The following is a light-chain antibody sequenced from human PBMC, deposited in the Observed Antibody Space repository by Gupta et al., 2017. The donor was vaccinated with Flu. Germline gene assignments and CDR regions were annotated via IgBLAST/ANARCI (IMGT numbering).Light chain of an antibody. V-gene: IGLV1-44*01. Sequence: RATISCSGSSSNIGSNNVNWYQQLPGTAPKLLIYSNNQRPSGVPERFSGSKSGTSASLAISGLQAEDEADYYCAAWDDSLNGLVFGGGTKLTVL. CDR3: AAWDDSLNGLV. J-gene: IGLJ3*02. CDR1: SSNIGSNN. CDR2: SNN.